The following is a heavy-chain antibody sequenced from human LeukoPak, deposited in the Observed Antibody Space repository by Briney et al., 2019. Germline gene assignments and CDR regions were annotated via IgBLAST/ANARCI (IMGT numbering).Heavy chain of an antibody. CDR1: GGSFSGYY. CDR2: INHSGST. Sequence: PSETLSLTCAVYGGSFSGYYWSWIRQPPGKGLEWIGEINHSGSTNYNPSLKSRVTISVDTSKNQFSLKLSSVTAADTAVYYCARAVIHPIHSYYYGMDVWGQGTTVTVSS. CDR3: ARAVIHPIHSYYYGMDV. J-gene: IGHJ6*02. D-gene: IGHD2/OR15-2a*01. V-gene: IGHV4-34*01.